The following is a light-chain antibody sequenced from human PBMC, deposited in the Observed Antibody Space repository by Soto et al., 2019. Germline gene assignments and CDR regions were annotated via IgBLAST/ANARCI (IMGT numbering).Light chain of an antibody. CDR3: QQYDNLPYT. J-gene: IGKJ2*01. CDR1: QDISNY. CDR2: DAS. V-gene: IGKV1-33*01. Sequence: DIQMTQSPSSLSASVGDRVTITCQASQDISNYLNRYQQKPGKAPKLLTYDASNLETGVPSRFSGSGSGTDFTFTISSLQPEDIATYYCQQYDNLPYTFGQGTKLEIK.